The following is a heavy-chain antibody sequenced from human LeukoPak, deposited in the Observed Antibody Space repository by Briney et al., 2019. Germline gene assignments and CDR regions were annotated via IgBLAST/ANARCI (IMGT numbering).Heavy chain of an antibody. V-gene: IGHV7-4-1*02. Sequence: ASVKVSCKASGYTFTSYVMNWVRQAPGQGLEWMGWINTNTGNPTYAQGFTGRFVFSLDTSVSTAYLQISSLKAEDTAVYYCARVSAPGSGSYYYYYYGMDVWGQGTTVTVSS. CDR3: ARVSAPGSGSYYYYYYGMDV. CDR2: INTNTGNP. CDR1: GYTFTSYV. J-gene: IGHJ6*02. D-gene: IGHD3-10*01.